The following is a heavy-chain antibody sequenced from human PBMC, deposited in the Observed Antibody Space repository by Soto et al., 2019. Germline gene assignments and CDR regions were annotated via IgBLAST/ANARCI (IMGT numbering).Heavy chain of an antibody. Sequence: GGSLRLSCVVSGVSFSSYAMSWVRQAPGKGLEWVSYISSSSSTIYYADSVKGRFTISRDNAKNSLYLQMNSLRAEDAAVYYCARDYSSYGPFDYWGQGTLVTVSS. CDR2: ISSSSSTI. J-gene: IGHJ4*02. D-gene: IGHD5-18*01. V-gene: IGHV3-48*01. CDR1: GVSFSSYA. CDR3: ARDYSSYGPFDY.